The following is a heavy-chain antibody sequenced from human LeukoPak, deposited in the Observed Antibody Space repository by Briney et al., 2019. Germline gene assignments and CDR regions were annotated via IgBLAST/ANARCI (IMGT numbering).Heavy chain of an antibody. J-gene: IGHJ4*02. V-gene: IGHV4-39*07. Sequence: SETLSLTCSVSGGSISSSSYYWGWIRQPPGKGLEWIGTIYYSGNTYNNPSLKSRVTVSVDTSKNQFSLKLSSVIEADTAVYYCARAYAGYASRFDYWGQRILVTVSS. CDR3: ARAYAGYASRFDY. CDR2: IYYSGNT. D-gene: IGHD1-1*01. CDR1: GGSISSSSYY.